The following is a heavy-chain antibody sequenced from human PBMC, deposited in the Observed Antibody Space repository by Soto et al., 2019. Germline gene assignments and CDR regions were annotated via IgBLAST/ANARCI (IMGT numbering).Heavy chain of an antibody. V-gene: IGHV1-18*01. CDR2: ISGYNGNT. CDR3: AIRCSSTTCLDL. J-gene: IGHJ2*01. Sequence: QVQLVQSGAEVKKTGASVKVSCKASGYTFTSYGICWVRQAPGQGLEWMGWISGYNGNTNYAQNLHGRVTMTRDTSTSTVYMELRSLRSDDTAVYYCAIRCSSTTCLDLWGRGTLVIVSS. D-gene: IGHD2-2*01. CDR1: GYTFTSYG.